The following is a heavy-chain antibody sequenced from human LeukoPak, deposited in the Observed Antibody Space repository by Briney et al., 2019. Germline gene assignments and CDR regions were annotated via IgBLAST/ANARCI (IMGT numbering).Heavy chain of an antibody. CDR1: GLAFSSYA. V-gene: IGHV3-23*01. Sequence: GGSLRLSCAASGLAFSSYAMSWVRQAPGKGLEWVSTISVASNTFYADSVKGRFTISRDNSRNTVYLQMTSLRADDTAVSYCADYGVSGVRNNFYWGQGTLVTVSS. CDR2: ISVASNT. CDR3: ADYGVSGVRNNFY. J-gene: IGHJ4*02. D-gene: IGHD3-3*01.